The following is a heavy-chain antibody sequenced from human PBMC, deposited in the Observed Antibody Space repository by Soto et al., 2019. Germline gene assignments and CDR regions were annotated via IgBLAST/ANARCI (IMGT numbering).Heavy chain of an antibody. CDR2: ISGSAGST. Sequence: EVQLLESGGGLVQPGGSLRLSCAASGFTFSSYAMSWVRQAPGKGLEWVSAISGSAGSTYYADSVKGRFTISRDNSKNTLYLQMNSLSAEDTAVYYCAKDLGGSGSHYFDYWGQGTLVTVSS. J-gene: IGHJ4*02. D-gene: IGHD3-10*01. CDR1: GFTFSSYA. V-gene: IGHV3-23*01. CDR3: AKDLGGSGSHYFDY.